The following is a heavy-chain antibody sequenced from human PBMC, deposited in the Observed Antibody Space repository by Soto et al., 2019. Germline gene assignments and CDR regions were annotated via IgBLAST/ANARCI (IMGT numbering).Heavy chain of an antibody. V-gene: IGHV1-18*01. CDR2: ISAYNGNT. J-gene: IGHJ6*02. D-gene: IGHD3-3*02. CDR3: ATFLLSSAVHDYYDGKYF. Sequence: GASVKVSCKASGYTFTSYGISWVRQAPGQGLEWMGWISAYNGNTNYAQTLQGRVTRTTDTSTSTAYMEVRSLRSDATAVYYCATFLLSSAVHDYYDGKYFWNQRPTVTAS. CDR1: GYTFTSYG.